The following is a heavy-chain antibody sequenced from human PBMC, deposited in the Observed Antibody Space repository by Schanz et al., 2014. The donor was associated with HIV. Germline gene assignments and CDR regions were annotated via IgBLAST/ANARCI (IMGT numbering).Heavy chain of an antibody. D-gene: IGHD6-19*01. V-gene: IGHV3-23*01. CDR2: MRGSDDST. CDR1: GFTFSTYA. CDR3: AKTSYGWYFDY. Sequence: EVKLSESGGGLVQPGGSLRLSCVASGFTFSTYAMSWVRQAPGKGLEWVSGMRGSDDSTFYADSVKGRFTNSRDNSKNTLYFQMNSLRAEDTAIYYCAKTSYGWYFDYWGQGTLVTVSS. J-gene: IGHJ4*02.